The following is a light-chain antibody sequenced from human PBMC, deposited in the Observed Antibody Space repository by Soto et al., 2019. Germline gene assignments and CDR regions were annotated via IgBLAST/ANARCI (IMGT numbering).Light chain of an antibody. CDR2: EVT. CDR3: SSHTSANTRV. V-gene: IGLV2-14*01. Sequence: QSVLTQPASVSGSPGQSIAISCTGTSSDVGGYDYVSWYQQQPDKAPKLIIYEVTQRPSGVSHRFSGSKSGNTASLTISWLQAEDEADYYCSSHTSANTRVFVTGSMVTVL. J-gene: IGLJ1*01. CDR1: SSDVGGYDY.